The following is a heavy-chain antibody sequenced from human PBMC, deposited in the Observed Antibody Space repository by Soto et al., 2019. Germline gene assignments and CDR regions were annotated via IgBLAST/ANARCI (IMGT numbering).Heavy chain of an antibody. CDR2: IYYSGST. V-gene: IGHV4-31*03. CDR1: GGSISSGGYY. Sequence: SETLSLTCTVSGGSISSGGYYWSWIRQHPGKGLEWIGYIYYSGSTYYNPSLKSRVTISVDTSKNQFSLKLGSVTAADTAVYYCARVGVAYYDFWSGYPPRIPYNWFDPWGQGTLVTVSS. D-gene: IGHD3-3*01. J-gene: IGHJ5*02. CDR3: ARVGVAYYDFWSGYPPRIPYNWFDP.